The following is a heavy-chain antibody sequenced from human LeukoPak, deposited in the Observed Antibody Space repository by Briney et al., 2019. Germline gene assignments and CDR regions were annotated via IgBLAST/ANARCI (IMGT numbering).Heavy chain of an antibody. CDR2: IYTSGST. CDR3: ARDGGSCSGGSCGGAFDV. Sequence: PSQTLSLTCTVSGGSISSGSYYWSWIRQPAGKGLEWIGRIYTSGSTNYNPSRKSRVTISVDTSKNQFSLKLSSVTAADTAVYYCARDGGSCSGGSCGGAFDVWGQGTMVTVSS. V-gene: IGHV4-61*02. J-gene: IGHJ3*01. D-gene: IGHD2-15*01. CDR1: GGSISSGSYY.